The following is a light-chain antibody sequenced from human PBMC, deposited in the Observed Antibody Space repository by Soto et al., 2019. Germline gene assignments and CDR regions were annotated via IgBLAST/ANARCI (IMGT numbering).Light chain of an antibody. CDR3: QQYERYST. J-gene: IGKJ1*01. Sequence: IPMTQSPSTLSASVGDRVTITCRASQNIYTWLAWYQQKPGIAPKLLIYKASTLQSGVPSRFSGSGSGTDFTLTISGLQPDESAAYYCQQYERYSTFGQGTKVDIK. V-gene: IGKV1-5*03. CDR2: KAS. CDR1: QNIYTW.